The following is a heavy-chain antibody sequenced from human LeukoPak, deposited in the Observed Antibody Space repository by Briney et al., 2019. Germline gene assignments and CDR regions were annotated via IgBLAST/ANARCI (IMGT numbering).Heavy chain of an antibody. CDR2: ISSSGSTI. V-gene: IGHV3-48*03. CDR3: ARASAMIVVVRGAFDI. J-gene: IGHJ3*02. D-gene: IGHD3-22*01. Sequence: PGGSLRLSCAASGFTFSSYEMNWVRQAPGKGLEWVSYISSSGSTIYYADSMKGRFTISRDNAKNSLYLQMNSLRAEDTAVYYCARASAMIVVVRGAFDIWGQGTMVTVSS. CDR1: GFTFSSYE.